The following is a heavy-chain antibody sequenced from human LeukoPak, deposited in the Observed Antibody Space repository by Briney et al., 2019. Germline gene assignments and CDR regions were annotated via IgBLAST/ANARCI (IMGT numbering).Heavy chain of an antibody. CDR2: MNPNSXNT. CDR1: GYTFTSYD. V-gene: IGHV1-8*01. Sequence: ASVKVSCKASGYTFTSYDINWVRQATGQXXXXMGRMNPNSXNTGYAQKFQGRVTMTRNTSISTAYMELSSLRSEDTAVYYCARGHTYYDFWSGYYKAGNWFDPWGQGTLVTVSS. D-gene: IGHD3-3*01. CDR3: ARGHTYYDFWSGYYKAGNWFDP. J-gene: IGHJ5*02.